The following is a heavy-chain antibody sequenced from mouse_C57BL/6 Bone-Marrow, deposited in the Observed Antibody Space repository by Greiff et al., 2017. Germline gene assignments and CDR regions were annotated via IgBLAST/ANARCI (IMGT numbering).Heavy chain of an antibody. CDR3: ARAPHYYGSSYHGYFDV. J-gene: IGHJ1*03. Sequence: EVQLVESGGGLVKPGGSLKLSCAASGFTFSSYAMSWVRQTPEKRLEWVATISDGGSYTYYPDNVKGRFTISRDNAKNNLYLQMSHLKSEDTAMYYCARAPHYYGSSYHGYFDVWGTGTTVTVSS. CDR2: ISDGGSYT. D-gene: IGHD1-1*01. CDR1: GFTFSSYA. V-gene: IGHV5-4*01.